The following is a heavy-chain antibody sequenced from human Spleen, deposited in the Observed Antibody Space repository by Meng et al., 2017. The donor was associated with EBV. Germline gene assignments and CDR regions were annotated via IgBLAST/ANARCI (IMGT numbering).Heavy chain of an antibody. J-gene: IGHJ4*02. CDR1: GNNLSELS. CDR3: AAGPYEYDSSGYYSDFDQ. V-gene: IGHV1-24*01. CDR2: YDPEDDET. D-gene: IGHD3-22*01. Sequence: QVQLVQSGAEVKKPGASVKVSCKVSGNNLSELSMHWVRQAPGKGLEWMGGYDPEDDETIYAQKFQGRVTITEDTSTDTGYMELSNLRSEDTAVYYCAAGPYEYDSSGYYSDFDQWGQGTLVTVSS.